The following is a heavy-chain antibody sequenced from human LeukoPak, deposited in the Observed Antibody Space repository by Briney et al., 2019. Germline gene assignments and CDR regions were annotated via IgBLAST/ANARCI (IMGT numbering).Heavy chain of an antibody. Sequence: GRSLRLSCAASGFTFDDYAMHWVRQAPGKGLEWVSGISWNSGSIGYADSVKGRFTISRDNAKNSLYLQMNSLRTEDTAVYYCAREKIAVVTNTIFDYWGQGTLVTVSS. CDR1: GFTFDDYA. J-gene: IGHJ4*02. D-gene: IGHD3-22*01. CDR3: AREKIAVVTNTIFDY. CDR2: ISWNSGSI. V-gene: IGHV3-9*01.